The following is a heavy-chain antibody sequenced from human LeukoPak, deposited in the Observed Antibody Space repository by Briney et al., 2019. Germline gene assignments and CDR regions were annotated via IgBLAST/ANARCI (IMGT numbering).Heavy chain of an antibody. Sequence: GGSLRVSCAASGFTFSSYWMSWVRQAPGKGLEWVANIKHDGSEKYYVDSVKGRFTISRDNAENSLYLQMNSLRAEDTAVYYCARGSSGRNIPFFDYLGQGTLVTVS. CDR3: ARGSSGRNIPFFDY. CDR1: GFTFSSYW. CDR2: IKHDGSEK. V-gene: IGHV3-7*04. J-gene: IGHJ4*02. D-gene: IGHD6-19*01.